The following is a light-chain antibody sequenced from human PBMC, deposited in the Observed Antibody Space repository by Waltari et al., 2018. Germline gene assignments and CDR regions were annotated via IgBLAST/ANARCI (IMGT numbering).Light chain of an antibody. Sequence: QSFLTQPPSASGTPGQRVTISCSGSSSNIGSNTVNCYQQLPGTAPKRLIYSNNQWPSGVPDRFSGSKAGTSASLAISGLQSEDEADYYCAAWDDSLNGVVFGGGTKLTVL. CDR1: SSNIGSNT. CDR3: AAWDDSLNGVV. V-gene: IGLV1-44*01. CDR2: SNN. J-gene: IGLJ2*01.